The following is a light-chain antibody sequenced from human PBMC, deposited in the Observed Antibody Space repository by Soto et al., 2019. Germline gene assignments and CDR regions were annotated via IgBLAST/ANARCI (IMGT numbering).Light chain of an antibody. CDR3: QQYSSYSWT. CDR2: KAS. Sequence: DIQMTQSPSTLSASVGDRVTITCRASQSITIWLAWYQQKPGKAPNLLIYKASILESGVPSRFSGSGSGPEFTLTINSLQPDDFATYYCQQYSSYSWTFGQGTKVEIK. V-gene: IGKV1-5*03. CDR1: QSITIW. J-gene: IGKJ1*01.